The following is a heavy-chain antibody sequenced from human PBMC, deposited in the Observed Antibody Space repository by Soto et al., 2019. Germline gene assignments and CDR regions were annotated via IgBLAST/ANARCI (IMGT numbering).Heavy chain of an antibody. V-gene: IGHV3-21*01. Sequence: GGSLRLSCAASGFTFSSYGMHWVRQAPGKGLEWVSSISSSSSYIYYADSVKGRFTISRDNAKNSLYLQMNSLRAEDTAVYYCARDPPSDIVVVPAAISAFDIWGQGTMVTVSS. CDR2: ISSSSSYI. J-gene: IGHJ3*02. CDR1: GFTFSSYG. CDR3: ARDPPSDIVVVPAAISAFDI. D-gene: IGHD2-2*02.